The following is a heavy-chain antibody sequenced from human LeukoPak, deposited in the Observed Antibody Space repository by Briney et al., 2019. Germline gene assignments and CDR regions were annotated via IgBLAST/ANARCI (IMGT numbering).Heavy chain of an antibody. Sequence: SVKVSCKASGGTFSSYAISWVRQAPGQGLEWMGGIIPIFGTANYAQKFQGRVTVTADKSTSTAYMELSSLRSEDTAVYYCARGERYYYDSSGYWAYWGQGTLVTVSS. J-gene: IGHJ4*02. CDR3: ARGERYYYDSSGYWAY. CDR2: IIPIFGTA. D-gene: IGHD3-22*01. V-gene: IGHV1-69*06. CDR1: GGTFSSYA.